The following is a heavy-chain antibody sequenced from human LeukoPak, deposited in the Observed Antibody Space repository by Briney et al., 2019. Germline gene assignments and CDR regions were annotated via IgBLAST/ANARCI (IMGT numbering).Heavy chain of an antibody. D-gene: IGHD5-18*01. Sequence: GGTLRLSCAASGFTFSSYGMSWVRQAPGKGLEWVSGISGSGGSTYYADSVKGRFTISRDNSKNTLYLRMNSLRAEDSAMYYCAKSSGYSYGLNYWGQGTLVTVSS. J-gene: IGHJ4*02. V-gene: IGHV3-23*01. CDR1: GFTFSSYG. CDR2: ISGSGGST. CDR3: AKSSGYSYGLNY.